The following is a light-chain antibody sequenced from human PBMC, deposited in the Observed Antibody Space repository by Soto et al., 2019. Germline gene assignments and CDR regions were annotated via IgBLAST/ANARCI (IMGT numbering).Light chain of an antibody. V-gene: IGKV3-20*01. J-gene: IGKJ1*01. CDR2: STS. Sequence: EIVLTQSPGTLSLSPGESATLSCRASQRISISYLAWYQQQPGQAPRLLIHSTSTRATGIPDRFSGSGSGTDFTLTISKLEPGDFAVYYCQQYGGSSWTFGQGTKVDI. CDR3: QQYGGSSWT. CDR1: QRISISY.